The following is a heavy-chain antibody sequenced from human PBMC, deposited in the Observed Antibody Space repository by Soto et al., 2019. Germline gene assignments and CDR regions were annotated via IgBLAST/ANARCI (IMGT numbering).Heavy chain of an antibody. CDR3: ARDLAAADSYYYYYYMDV. Sequence: GGSLRLSCAASGFTFSDYYMSWIRQAPGKGLEWVSYISSSGSTIYYADSVKGRFTISRDNAKNSLYLQMNSLRAEDTAVYYYARDLAAADSYYYYYYMDVWGKGTTVTVSS. CDR2: ISSSGSTI. D-gene: IGHD6-13*01. J-gene: IGHJ6*03. V-gene: IGHV3-11*01. CDR1: GFTFSDYY.